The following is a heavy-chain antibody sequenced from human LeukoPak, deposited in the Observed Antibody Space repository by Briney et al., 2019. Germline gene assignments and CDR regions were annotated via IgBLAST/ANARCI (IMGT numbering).Heavy chain of an antibody. J-gene: IGHJ6*02. CDR3: ARQGGRWSYGMDV. CDR2: ICYNGST. D-gene: IGHD2-15*01. CDR1: GGSISSYY. Sequence: SETLSLTCTVSGGSISSYYWSWIRQPPGKGLEWIGYICYNGSTNYNPSLKSRVTISVDTSKNQFSLKLSPVTAADTAVYYCARQGGRWSYGMDVWGQGTTVTVSS. V-gene: IGHV4-59*08.